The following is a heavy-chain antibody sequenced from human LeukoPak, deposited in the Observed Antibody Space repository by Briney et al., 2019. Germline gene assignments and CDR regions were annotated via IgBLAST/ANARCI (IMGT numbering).Heavy chain of an antibody. CDR1: GFTVSSNY. D-gene: IGHD6-19*01. J-gene: IGHJ4*02. Sequence: PGGSLRLSCAASGFTVSSNYMSWVRQAPGKGLEWVSVIYSGGSTYYADSVKGRFTISRDNSKNTLYLQMNSLRAEDTAVYYCASGDYSSGWYLDYWGQGTLVTVSS. V-gene: IGHV3-66*01. CDR2: IYSGGST. CDR3: ASGDYSSGWYLDY.